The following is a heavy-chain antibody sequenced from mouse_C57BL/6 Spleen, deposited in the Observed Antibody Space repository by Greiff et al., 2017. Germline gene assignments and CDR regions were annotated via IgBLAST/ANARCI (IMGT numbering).Heavy chain of an antibody. CDR3: ARNYGNYPYYFDY. J-gene: IGHJ2*01. CDR1: GYAFSSSW. CDR2: IYPGDGDT. D-gene: IGHD2-1*01. Sequence: QVQLKESGPELVKPGASVKISCKASGYAFSSSWMNWVKQRPGKGLEWIGRIYPGDGDTNYNGKFKGKATLTADKSSSTAYMQLSSLTSEDSAVYFVARNYGNYPYYFDYWGQGTTLTVSS. V-gene: IGHV1-82*01.